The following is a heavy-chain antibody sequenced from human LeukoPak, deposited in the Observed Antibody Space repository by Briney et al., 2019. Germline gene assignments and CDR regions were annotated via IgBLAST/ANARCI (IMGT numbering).Heavy chain of an antibody. Sequence: GGSLRLSCTASGFTFSGYAMSWVRQAPGKGLEWVSAISNSGDRTYYADSVKGRFTISRDNSKNTLYLQMNSLRAEDTAVYFCARVATGSYDWFDPWGQGTLVTVSS. J-gene: IGHJ5*02. CDR3: ARVATGSYDWFDP. CDR2: ISNSGDRT. V-gene: IGHV3-23*01. D-gene: IGHD3-10*01. CDR1: GFTFSGYA.